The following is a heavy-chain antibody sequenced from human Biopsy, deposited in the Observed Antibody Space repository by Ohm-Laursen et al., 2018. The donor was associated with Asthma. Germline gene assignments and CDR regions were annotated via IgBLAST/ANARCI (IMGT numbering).Heavy chain of an antibody. CDR2: IKHDGTEK. V-gene: IGHV3-7*01. D-gene: IGHD3-3*02. CDR3: ARTFHFWSPYHAEHYQL. Sequence: SLRLSCAASGFTFGDYWMSWVRQVPGKGLEWVANIKHDGTEKNHEDSLKGRLTISRDNAKNSLYLQMNSLRAEDTAVYYCARTFHFWSPYHAEHYQLWGQGTLVTVSS. CDR1: GFTFGDYW. J-gene: IGHJ1*01.